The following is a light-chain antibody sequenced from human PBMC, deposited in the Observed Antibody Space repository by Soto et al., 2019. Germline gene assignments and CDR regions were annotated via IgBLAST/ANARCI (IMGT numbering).Light chain of an antibody. J-gene: IGLJ3*02. Sequence: QPVLTQPASVSGSPGQSIAISCTGTSSDVGKYSYVSWFQQYPGNAPKLMIYEVSNRPSGVSNRFSGSKYGNTASLTISGLRGEDEADYFCSSFTTSTTWVVGGGTKLTVL. CDR3: SSFTTSTTWV. CDR2: EVS. V-gene: IGLV2-14*01. CDR1: SSDVGKYSY.